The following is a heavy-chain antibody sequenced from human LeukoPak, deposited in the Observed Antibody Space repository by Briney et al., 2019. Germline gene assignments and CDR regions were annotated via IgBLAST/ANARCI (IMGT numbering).Heavy chain of an antibody. CDR1: GYTFSNFG. V-gene: IGHV1-18*01. Sequence: ASVKVSCKASGYTFSNFGISWVRQAPGQGLEWMGWISAYNGNTDYAQKYQGRVTMTIDTSTSTAYMEPRSLRSDGTAVYHCARAGDIVVVAVAGAGYYYMDVWGKGTTVTVSS. J-gene: IGHJ6*03. CDR2: ISAYNGNT. CDR3: ARAGDIVVVAVAGAGYYYMDV. D-gene: IGHD2-2*01.